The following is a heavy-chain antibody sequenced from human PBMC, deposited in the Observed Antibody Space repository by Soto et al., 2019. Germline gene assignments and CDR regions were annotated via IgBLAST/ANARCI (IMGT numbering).Heavy chain of an antibody. CDR3: AGGCFGELFDY. Sequence: QLQLQESGPELVKPSETLSHTCTVSGGSISSRSYYWGWIRQTPGKGLEWIGSIYYSGSTYYNPSLKSRVTISVDTSKNQFSLKLSSVTAADTAVYYCAGGCFGELFDYWGQGTLVTVSS. CDR1: GGSISSRSYY. D-gene: IGHD3-10*01. J-gene: IGHJ4*02. V-gene: IGHV4-39*01. CDR2: IYYSGST.